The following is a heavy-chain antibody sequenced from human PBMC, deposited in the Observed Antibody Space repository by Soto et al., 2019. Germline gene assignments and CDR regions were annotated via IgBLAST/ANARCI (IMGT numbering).Heavy chain of an antibody. D-gene: IGHD3-10*01. CDR3: VRDRGGGSGNYYKSQGMDV. V-gene: IGHV4-34*01. J-gene: IGHJ6*02. Sequence: QVQLQQWGAGVLTPSETLSLTCAVYGGSFHGYYWSWIRQPPGKGLEWIGEINHSGSVNFSPTFKSRVTISVDRSKNQFSLKLRSVTAADTAIYYCVRDRGGGSGNYYKSQGMDVWGQGTTVTVSS. CDR1: GGSFHGYY. CDR2: INHSGSV.